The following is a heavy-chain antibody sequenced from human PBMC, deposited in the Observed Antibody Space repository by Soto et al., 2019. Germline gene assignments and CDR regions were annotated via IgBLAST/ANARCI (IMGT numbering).Heavy chain of an antibody. J-gene: IGHJ6*02. D-gene: IGHD6-6*01. V-gene: IGHV1-18*01. CDR1: GYTFTSYG. Sequence: ASVTVSCKASGYTFTSYGISWVRQAPGQGLEWMGWISAYNGNTNYAQKLQGRVTMTTDTSTSTAYMELRSLRSDDTAVYYCARDPDKYSSSSEVGVWGQGTAVTVSS. CDR3: ARDPDKYSSSSEVGV. CDR2: ISAYNGNT.